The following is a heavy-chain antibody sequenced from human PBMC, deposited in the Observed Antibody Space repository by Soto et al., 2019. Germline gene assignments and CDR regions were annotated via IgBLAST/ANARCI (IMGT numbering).Heavy chain of an antibody. D-gene: IGHD6-6*01. V-gene: IGHV3-33*01. CDR2: IWYDGRNK. J-gene: IGHJ6*02. Sequence: QVQLVESGGGVVQPGRSLRLSCAASGFTFSSYGMHWVRQAPGKGLEWVAVIWYDGRNKYYADSVKGRFTISRDNSRNTRYMQKNRQRAEDTAVYYCARAISIACSGMDVWGQGTTVTASS. CDR3: ARAISIACSGMDV. CDR1: GFTFSSYG.